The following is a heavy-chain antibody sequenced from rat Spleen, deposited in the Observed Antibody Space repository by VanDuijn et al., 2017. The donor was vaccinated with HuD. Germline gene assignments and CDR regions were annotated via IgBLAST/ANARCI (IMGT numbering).Heavy chain of an antibody. V-gene: IGHV5S13*01. CDR3: ATTPLYYSGDPYYFDY. CDR1: GFTFSSFP. CDR2: ISSGGGDT. J-gene: IGHJ2*01. Sequence: EVQLVESGGGLVQPGRSLKLSCAASGFTFSSFPMAWVRQAPKKGLEWVASISSGGGDTYYRDSVKGRFTISRDNAKNTLYLQMDSLRSEDTATYYCATTPLYYSGDPYYFDYWGQGVMVTVSS. D-gene: IGHD1-1*01.